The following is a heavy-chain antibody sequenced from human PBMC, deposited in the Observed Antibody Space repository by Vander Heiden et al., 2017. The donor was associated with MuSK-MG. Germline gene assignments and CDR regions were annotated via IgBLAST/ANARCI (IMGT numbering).Heavy chain of an antibody. CDR3: AKGCSSTSCMPKY. J-gene: IGHJ4*02. D-gene: IGHD2-2*01. V-gene: IGHV3-30*02. Sequence: QVQLVESGGGVVQPGGSLRLSCAASGFTFSSYGMHWVRQAPGKGLERVAFIRYDGSNKYYADSVKGRFTISRDNSKNTLYLQMNSLRAEDTAVYYCAKGCSSTSCMPKYWGQGTLVTVSS. CDR2: IRYDGSNK. CDR1: GFTFSSYG.